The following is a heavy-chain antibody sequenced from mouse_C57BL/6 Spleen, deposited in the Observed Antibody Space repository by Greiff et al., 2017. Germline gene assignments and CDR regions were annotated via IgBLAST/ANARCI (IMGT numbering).Heavy chain of an antibody. J-gene: IGHJ4*01. CDR2: IYPGSGNT. CDR3: ANSRYYAMDY. V-gene: IGHV1-66*01. Sequence: QVQLKQSGPELVQPGASVKISCKASGYSFTSYYIHWVKQRPGQGLEWIGWIYPGSGNTKYNEKFKGKATLTADTSSSTAYMQLSSLTSEDSAVYYCANSRYYAMDYWGQGTSGTVSS. CDR1: GYSFTSYY.